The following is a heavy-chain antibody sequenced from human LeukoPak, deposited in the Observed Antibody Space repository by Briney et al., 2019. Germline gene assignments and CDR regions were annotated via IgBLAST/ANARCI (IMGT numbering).Heavy chain of an antibody. CDR1: GFTFDDYT. J-gene: IGHJ4*02. Sequence: GGSLRLSCAASGFTFDDYTMHWVRQAPGKGLEGVSLISWDGGSTYYADSVKGRFTISRDNSKNSLYLQMNSLRTEDPALYYCTKDKSQGFDYWGQGTLVTVSS. V-gene: IGHV3-43*01. CDR2: ISWDGGST. CDR3: TKDKSQGFDY.